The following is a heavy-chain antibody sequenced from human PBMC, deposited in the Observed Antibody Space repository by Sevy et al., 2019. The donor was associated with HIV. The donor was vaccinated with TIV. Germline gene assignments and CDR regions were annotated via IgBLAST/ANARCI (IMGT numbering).Heavy chain of an antibody. D-gene: IGHD6-6*01. CDR1: GGTFSSYA. J-gene: IGHJ6*03. V-gene: IGHV1-69*06. CDR2: IIPIFGTA. CDR3: ARSEYSSLYYYYYYYMDV. Sequence: ASVKVSCKASGGTFSSYAISWVRQAPGQGLEWMGGIIPIFGTANYAQKFQGSVTITADKSTSTAYMELSSLRSEDTAVYCCARSEYSSLYYYYYYYMDVWGKGTTVTVSS.